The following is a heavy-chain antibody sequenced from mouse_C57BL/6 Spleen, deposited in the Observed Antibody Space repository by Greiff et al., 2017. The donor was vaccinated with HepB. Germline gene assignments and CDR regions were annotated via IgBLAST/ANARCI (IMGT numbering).Heavy chain of an antibody. D-gene: IGHD2-12*01. CDR1: GFTFSSYA. CDR2: ISDGGSYT. J-gene: IGHJ4*01. Sequence: EVQLVESGGGLVKPGGSLKLSCAASGFTFSSYAMSWVRQTPEKRLEWVATISDGGSYTYYPDNVKGRFTISRDNAKNNLYLQMNHLKSEDTAMYYCASLSYDDYYAMDYWGQGTSVTVSS. CDR3: ASLSYDDYYAMDY. V-gene: IGHV5-4*01.